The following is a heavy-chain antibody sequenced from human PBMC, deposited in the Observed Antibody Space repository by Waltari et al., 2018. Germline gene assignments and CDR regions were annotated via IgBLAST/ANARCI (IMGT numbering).Heavy chain of an antibody. CDR2: INPNSGGK. Sequence: QVQLVQSGAEVKKPGASVKVSCKASGYTFTGYYLHWVRQAPGQGLEGMGWINPNSGGKNYAQKFQGRVTMTRDTSISTAYMELSRLRSDDTAVYYCAREVIENGYFDYWGQGTLVTVSS. CDR3: AREVIENGYFDY. CDR1: GYTFTGYY. D-gene: IGHD2-21*01. J-gene: IGHJ4*02. V-gene: IGHV1-2*02.